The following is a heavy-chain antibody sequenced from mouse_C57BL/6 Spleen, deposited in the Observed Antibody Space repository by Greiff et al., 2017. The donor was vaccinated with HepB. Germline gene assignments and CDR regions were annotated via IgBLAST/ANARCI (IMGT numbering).Heavy chain of an antibody. V-gene: IGHV1-39*01. Sequence: EVKLVESGPELVKPGASVKISCKASGYSFTDYNMNWVKQSNGKSLEWIGVINPNYGTTSYNQKFKGKATLTVDQSSSTAYMQLNSLTSEDSAVYYCARTLGSSYAMDYWGQGTSVTVSS. D-gene: IGHD1-1*01. J-gene: IGHJ4*01. CDR1: GYSFTDYN. CDR2: INPNYGTT. CDR3: ARTLGSSYAMDY.